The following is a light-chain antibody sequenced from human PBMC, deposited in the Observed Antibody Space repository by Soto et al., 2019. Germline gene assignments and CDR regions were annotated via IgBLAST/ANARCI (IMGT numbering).Light chain of an antibody. CDR3: QQYGISLWT. CDR1: PSVSSSY. J-gene: IGKJ1*01. CDR2: GAS. Sequence: EIVLTQSPGTLSLSPGERATLSCRASPSVSSSYLAWYQQKPGQAPRLLIYGASSRATGIPDRFSGSGSGTDFTLTISRLEPEDFAVYYCQQYGISLWTFGQGTKVEIK. V-gene: IGKV3-20*01.